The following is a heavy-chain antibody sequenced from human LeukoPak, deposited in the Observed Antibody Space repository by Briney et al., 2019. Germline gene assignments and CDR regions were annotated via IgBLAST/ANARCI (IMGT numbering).Heavy chain of an antibody. CDR2: IIPILGIA. CDR3: TRRTEEQWLALYYYYGMDV. Sequence: SVKVSCKASGGTFSSYAISWVRQAPGQGLEWMGRIIPILGIANYAQKFQGRVTITADKSTSTAYMELSSLRSEDTAVYYCTRRTEEQWLALYYYYGMDVWGQGTTVTVSS. J-gene: IGHJ6*02. CDR1: GGTFSSYA. D-gene: IGHD6-19*01. V-gene: IGHV1-69*04.